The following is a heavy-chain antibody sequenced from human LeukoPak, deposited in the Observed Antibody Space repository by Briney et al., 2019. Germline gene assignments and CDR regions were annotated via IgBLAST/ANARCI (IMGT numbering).Heavy chain of an antibody. D-gene: IGHD2-2*01. CDR3: ARGLTLIQDIVVVPARYGMDV. CDR2: ISYDGSNK. Sequence: GGSLRLSCAASGFTFSSYSMNWVRQAPGKGLEWVAVISYDGSNKYYADSVKGRFTISRDNSKNTLYLQMNSLRAEDTAVYYCARGLTLIQDIVVVPARYGMDVWGQGTTVTVSS. CDR1: GFTFSSYS. V-gene: IGHV3-30*03. J-gene: IGHJ6*02.